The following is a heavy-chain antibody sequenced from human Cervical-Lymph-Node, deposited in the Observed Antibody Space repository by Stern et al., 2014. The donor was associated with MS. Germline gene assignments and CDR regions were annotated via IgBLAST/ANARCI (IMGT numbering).Heavy chain of an antibody. CDR1: GYTFTAHY. V-gene: IGHV1-2*06. CDR2: IHPNSGAT. CDR3: VRELPGYYFDY. Sequence: QVQLVQSGAEVKKPGASVKVSCKASGYTFTAHYIHWVRQAPGQGLEWMGRIHPNSGATSYAQKFQGRVTMTRDTSISTGDMELSGLRSDDTALYYCVRELPGYYFDYWGQGTLVTVSS. J-gene: IGHJ4*02. D-gene: IGHD2-2*01.